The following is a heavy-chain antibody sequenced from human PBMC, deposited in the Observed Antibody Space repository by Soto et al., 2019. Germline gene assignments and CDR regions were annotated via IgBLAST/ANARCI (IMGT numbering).Heavy chain of an antibody. J-gene: IGHJ6*02. Sequence: QVQLVESGGGVVQPGRSLRLSCAASGFTFSSYGMHWVRQAPGKGLEWVAVISYDGSNKYYADSVKGRFTISRDNSKNTLYLQMNSLRAEDTAVYYCAKDGGDCSSISCYNYYYYYGMDVWGQGTTVTVSS. D-gene: IGHD2-2*02. CDR2: ISYDGSNK. CDR3: AKDGGDCSSISCYNYYYYYGMDV. V-gene: IGHV3-30*18. CDR1: GFTFSSYG.